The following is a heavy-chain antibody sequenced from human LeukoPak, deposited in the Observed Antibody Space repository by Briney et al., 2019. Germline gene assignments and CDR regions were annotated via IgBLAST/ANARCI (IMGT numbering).Heavy chain of an antibody. D-gene: IGHD4-23*01. J-gene: IGHJ4*02. CDR2: ISYDGANK. CDR3: VRAGNVNVRGLDS. Sequence: PGGSLRLSCAASGFPFSSYGMHWVRQAPGRGLEWVSYISYDGANKYYADSVKGRFTISRDSAKNILFLQMNSLRVEDTAVYYCVRAGNVNVRGLDSWGQGTLVTVSS. V-gene: IGHV3-33*05. CDR1: GFPFSSYG.